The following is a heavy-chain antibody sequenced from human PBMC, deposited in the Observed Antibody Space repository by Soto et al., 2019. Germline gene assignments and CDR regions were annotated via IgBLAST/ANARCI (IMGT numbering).Heavy chain of an antibody. J-gene: IGHJ6*02. CDR3: ARLACSSTSCYTPGVYYYYGMDV. CDR1: GYSFTSYW. CDR2: IDPSDSYT. V-gene: IGHV5-10-1*01. Sequence: HGESLKISCKGSGYSFTSYWISWVRQMPGKGLEWMGRIDPSDSYTNYSPSFQGHVTISADKSISTAYLQWSSLKASDTAMYYCARLACSSTSCYTPGVYYYYGMDVWGQGTTVTVSS. D-gene: IGHD2-2*02.